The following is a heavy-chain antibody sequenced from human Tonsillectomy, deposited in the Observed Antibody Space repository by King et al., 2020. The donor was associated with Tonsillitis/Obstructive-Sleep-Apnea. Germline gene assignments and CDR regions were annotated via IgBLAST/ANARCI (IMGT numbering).Heavy chain of an antibody. CDR1: GFSFRNYG. CDR2: IWSNGKNR. CDR3: AKERGPFDAFDI. V-gene: IGHV3-33*06. Sequence: QLVQSGGGVVQPGGSLRLSCAASGFSFRNYGMHWVRQAPGKGLEWVAVIWSNGKNRYYADSVRGRFTPSRDNSDYTLSLQMDSLRAEDTAVYYCAKERGPFDAFDIWGQGSMVTVSS. D-gene: IGHD3-16*01. J-gene: IGHJ3*02.